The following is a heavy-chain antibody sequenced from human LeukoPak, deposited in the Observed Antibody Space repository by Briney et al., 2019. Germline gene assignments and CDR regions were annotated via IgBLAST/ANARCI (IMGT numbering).Heavy chain of an antibody. Sequence: ASVKVSCKASGYTFTGYYMHWVREAPGQGLEWMGWINPNSGGTNYAQKFQGRVTMTRDTSISTAYMELSRLRSDDTAVYFCARVGPQDWLGRQFDFWGQGTLVTVSS. D-gene: IGHD1-1*01. CDR1: GYTFTGYY. CDR2: INPNSGGT. J-gene: IGHJ4*02. V-gene: IGHV1-2*02. CDR3: ARVGPQDWLGRQFDF.